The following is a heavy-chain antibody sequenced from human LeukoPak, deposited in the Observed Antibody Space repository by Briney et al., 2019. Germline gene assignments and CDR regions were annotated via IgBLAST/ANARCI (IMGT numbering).Heavy chain of an antibody. CDR3: AKDRVYSGSPGWFDP. Sequence: GGSLRLSCAASGFSFSGSGMHWVRQSPGKGPEWVAFIRYDESVKSYANSVKGRFTGSRDNSKNTLFLQMNSLRAEDTAVYYCAKDRVYSGSPGWFDPWGQGTLVTVSS. D-gene: IGHD1-26*01. J-gene: IGHJ5*02. CDR1: GFSFSGSG. CDR2: IRYDESVK. V-gene: IGHV3-30*02.